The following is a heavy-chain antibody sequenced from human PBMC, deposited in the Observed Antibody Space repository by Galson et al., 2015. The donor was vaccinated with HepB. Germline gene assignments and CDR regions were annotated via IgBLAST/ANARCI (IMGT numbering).Heavy chain of an antibody. CDR1: GFSFSSYN. Sequence: SLRLSCAASGFSFSSYNMNWVRQAPGKGLEWVSYISSGSGSIYYADSLKGRFTISRDNAKNSLYLQMSSLKDGDTAVYYCAREWRDLWSEPHTDVWGKGTTVTVSS. CDR2: ISSGSGSI. D-gene: IGHD3-3*01. J-gene: IGHJ6*03. V-gene: IGHV3-48*02. CDR3: AREWRDLWSEPHTDV.